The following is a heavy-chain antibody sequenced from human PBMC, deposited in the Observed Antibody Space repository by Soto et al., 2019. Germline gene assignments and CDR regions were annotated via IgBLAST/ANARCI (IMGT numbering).Heavy chain of an antibody. V-gene: IGHV3-30*18. J-gene: IGHJ4*02. CDR3: AKEGGLSGSYYISSSYYFDY. CDR2: ISYDGSNT. D-gene: IGHD1-26*01. CDR1: GFTFGSYG. Sequence: GGSLRLSCAASGFTFGSYGMHWVRQAPGKGLEWVAIISYDGSNTYYADSVKGRFTISRDNSKNTLYLQMNSLRAEDTSVYYCAKEGGLSGSYYISSSYYFDYWGQGTLVTVSS.